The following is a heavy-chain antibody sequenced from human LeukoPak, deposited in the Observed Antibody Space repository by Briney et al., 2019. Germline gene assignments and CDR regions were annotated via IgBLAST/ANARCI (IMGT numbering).Heavy chain of an antibody. J-gene: IGHJ4*02. Sequence: GGSLRLSRAASGFTFSTSSMSWVRQAPGKGREWVSYICITSSTIYHAHSVKGPFTLSRNNAKNSLYLQMNSLRAEDTAVYYWARLEGTIQDFDYWGQGTLVTVSS. D-gene: IGHD1-7*01. V-gene: IGHV3-48*01. CDR1: GFTFSTSS. CDR2: ICITSSTI. CDR3: ARLEGTIQDFDY.